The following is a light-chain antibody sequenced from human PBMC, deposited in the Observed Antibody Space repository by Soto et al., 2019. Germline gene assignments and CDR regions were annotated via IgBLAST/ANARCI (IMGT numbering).Light chain of an antibody. CDR3: QQRSNWPPKDT. V-gene: IGKV3-11*01. J-gene: IGKJ2*01. CDR1: QSVNYY. CDR2: DAS. Sequence: EIVLTQSPATLSLSPGERATLSCRASQSVNYYLAWYQQKPGQAPRLLIYDASNRATGIPARFSGSGSGTDFTLTISSLEPEDFAVYYCQQRSNWPPKDTFGQGTKLEIK.